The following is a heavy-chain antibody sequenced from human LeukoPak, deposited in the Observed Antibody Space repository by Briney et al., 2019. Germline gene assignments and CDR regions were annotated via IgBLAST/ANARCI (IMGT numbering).Heavy chain of an antibody. CDR2: FYYSGST. D-gene: IGHD6-13*01. Sequence: SETLSLTCTVSGGSISSRPYCWGWIRQPPGKGLEWLGNFYYSGSTYYKPSLKSRVTISVDTSKNQISLKLSSVTAADTAVYYCARLVVSSWYHEVLLGRDYWGQGTLVTVSS. J-gene: IGHJ4*02. V-gene: IGHV4-39*01. CDR1: GGSISSRPYC. CDR3: ARLVVSSWYHEVLLGRDY.